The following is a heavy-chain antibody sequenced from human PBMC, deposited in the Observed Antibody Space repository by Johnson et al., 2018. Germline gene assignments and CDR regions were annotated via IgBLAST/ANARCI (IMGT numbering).Heavy chain of an antibody. V-gene: IGHV3-30*18. CDR2: ISYDGSDQ. D-gene: IGHD2/OR15-2a*01. J-gene: IGHJ4*02. CDR1: GFTFKNDA. CDR3: AKEGPGTAYFFDY. Sequence: VQLVESGGAVVQPGRSLRLSCEASGFTFKNDAMHWVRQAPGKGLEWVAVISYDGSDQSYADSVKGRFTISRDNSKNTLYLEINSLTAEDTAVYYCAKEGPGTAYFFDYWGQGTLVTVSS.